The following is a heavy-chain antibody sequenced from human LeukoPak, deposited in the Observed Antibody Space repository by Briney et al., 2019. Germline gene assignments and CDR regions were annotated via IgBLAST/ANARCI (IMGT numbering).Heavy chain of an antibody. Sequence: PGGSLRLSCAASGFTFSDYYMSWIRQAPGKGLEWVSYISSSGSTVYYADSVKGRFTISRDNAKNSLYLQMNSLRAEDTAVYYCARDQGITMIVVVSHYYYYGMDVWGQGTTVTVSS. CDR2: ISSSGSTV. D-gene: IGHD3-22*01. CDR1: GFTFSDYY. J-gene: IGHJ6*02. V-gene: IGHV3-11*01. CDR3: ARDQGITMIVVVSHYYYYGMDV.